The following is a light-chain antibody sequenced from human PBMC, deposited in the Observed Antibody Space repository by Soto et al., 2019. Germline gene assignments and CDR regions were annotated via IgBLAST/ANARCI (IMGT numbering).Light chain of an antibody. CDR1: QSVSSN. CDR2: GAS. Sequence: EIVMTQSPATLSVSPGERATLSCRASQSVSSNLAWYQQKPGQAPRLLIYGASTRATGIPARFSGSGSGTEFTLAISSLQCEDFAVYYCQQYNNWPPKSFGQGTKLEIK. CDR3: QQYNNWPPKS. J-gene: IGKJ1*01. V-gene: IGKV3-15*01.